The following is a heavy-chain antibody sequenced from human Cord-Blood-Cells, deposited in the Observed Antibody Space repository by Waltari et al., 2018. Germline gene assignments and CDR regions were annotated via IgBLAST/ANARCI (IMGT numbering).Heavy chain of an antibody. CDR1: GFTFSSYA. CDR3: ARVVVGGEYSSSSNAFDI. D-gene: IGHD6-6*01. J-gene: IGHJ3*02. Sequence: QVQLVESGGGVVQPGRSLRLSCAASGFTFSSYAMHWVRQAPGKGLEWVAVISNDGSNKYYADSVKGRFTISRDNSKNTLYLQMNSLRAEDTAVYYCARVVVGGEYSSSSNAFDIWGQGTMVTVSS. CDR2: ISNDGSNK. V-gene: IGHV3-30-3*01.